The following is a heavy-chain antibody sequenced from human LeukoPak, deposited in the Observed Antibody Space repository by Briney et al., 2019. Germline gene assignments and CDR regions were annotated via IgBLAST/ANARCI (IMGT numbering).Heavy chain of an antibody. CDR1: GFTFSSYA. Sequence: GGSLRLSCAASGFTFSSYAMSWVRQAPGKGLEWVSSISSSSSYIYYADSVKGRFTISRDNAKNSLYLQMNSLRAEDTAVYYCATKYYYDSSGYYTGAFDIWGQGTMVTVSS. CDR2: ISSSSSYI. CDR3: ATKYYYDSSGYYTGAFDI. J-gene: IGHJ3*02. V-gene: IGHV3-21*04. D-gene: IGHD3-22*01.